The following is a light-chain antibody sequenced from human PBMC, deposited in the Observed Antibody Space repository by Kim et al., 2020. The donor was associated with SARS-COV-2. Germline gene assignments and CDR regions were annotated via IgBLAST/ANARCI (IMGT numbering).Light chain of an antibody. CDR2: DVS. J-gene: IGLJ1*01. CDR1: SSDVGGYNY. CDR3: SSYTSSSPFV. Sequence: HSALTQPASVYGSPGQSITISCTGTSSDVGGYNYVSWYQQHPGKAPKLMIYDVSKRPSGVSNRFSGYKSGNTASLTISGLQAEDEADYYCSSYTSSSPFVFGTGTKVTVL. V-gene: IGLV2-14*01.